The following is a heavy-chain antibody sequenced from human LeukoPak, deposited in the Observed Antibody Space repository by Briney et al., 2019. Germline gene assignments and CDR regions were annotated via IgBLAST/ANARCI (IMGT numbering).Heavy chain of an antibody. CDR2: IYGGGST. CDR1: GFTVSSKY. CDR3: ARFYDSSGYLDY. D-gene: IGHD3-22*01. V-gene: IGHV3-66*01. Sequence: QPGGSLRLSCAASGFTVSSKYMSWVRQAPGKGLEWVSVIYGGGSTYYADSVKGRFTISRDNSKNMLFLQMNSLRAEDTAVYYCARFYDSSGYLDYWGQGALVTVSS. J-gene: IGHJ4*02.